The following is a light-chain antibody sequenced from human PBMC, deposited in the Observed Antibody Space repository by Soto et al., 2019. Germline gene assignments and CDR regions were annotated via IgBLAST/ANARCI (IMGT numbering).Light chain of an antibody. CDR2: LGS. V-gene: IGKV2-28*01. Sequence: DIVMTQSPLSLPVTPGEPASISCRSSQSLLHSNGYNYLDWYLQKPGQSPQLLIYLGSNRASGVPDRFSGSGSGTDFTLNISRVEAADVGVYYCMQALQTRLTFGGGTKVVIK. J-gene: IGKJ4*01. CDR3: MQALQTRLT. CDR1: QSLLHSNGYNY.